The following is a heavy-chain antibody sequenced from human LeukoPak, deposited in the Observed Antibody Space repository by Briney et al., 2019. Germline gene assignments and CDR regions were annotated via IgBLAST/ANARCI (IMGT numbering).Heavy chain of an antibody. D-gene: IGHD2-2*01. Sequence: SETLSLTCAVYGGSFSGYYWSWIRQPPGKGLEWIGEINHSGSTNYNPSLKSRVTISVDTSKNQFSLKLSSATAADTAVYYCARGIGYCSSTSCYGGWFDPWGQGTLVTVSS. V-gene: IGHV4-34*01. CDR2: INHSGST. CDR3: ARGIGYCSSTSCYGGWFDP. J-gene: IGHJ5*02. CDR1: GGSFSGYY.